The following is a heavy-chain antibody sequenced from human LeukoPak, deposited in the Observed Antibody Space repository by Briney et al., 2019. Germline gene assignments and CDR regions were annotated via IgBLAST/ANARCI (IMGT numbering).Heavy chain of an antibody. CDR2: INPNSGGT. CDR1: GYTFTGYY. CDR3: ARGSATVSYDY. Sequence: ASVKVSCKASGYTFTGYYMHWVRQAPGQGLEWMGWINPNSGGTNYAQKFQGRVTITRDTSASTAYMELSSLRSEDMALYYCARGSATVSYDYWGQGTLVTVSS. D-gene: IGHD5-18*01. V-gene: IGHV1-2*02. J-gene: IGHJ4*02.